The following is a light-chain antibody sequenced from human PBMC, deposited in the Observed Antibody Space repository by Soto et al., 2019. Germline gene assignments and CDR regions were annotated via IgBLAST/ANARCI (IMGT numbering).Light chain of an antibody. CDR3: QQYNSGMWT. Sequence: EIVMTQSPATLSVSPGEGATLSCRASQSVSSKLAWYQQKPGQAPRLLIYGASTRATGIPARFSGSGSGTEFTLIISSLQSEDSAVYYCQQYNSGMWTFGQGTKVEIK. J-gene: IGKJ1*01. CDR2: GAS. CDR1: QSVSSK. V-gene: IGKV3-15*01.